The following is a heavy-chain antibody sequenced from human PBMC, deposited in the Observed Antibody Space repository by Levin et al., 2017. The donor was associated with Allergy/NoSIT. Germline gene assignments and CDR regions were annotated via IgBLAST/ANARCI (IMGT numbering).Heavy chain of an antibody. D-gene: IGHD6-6*01. Sequence: SCAASGFTFSNYWMSWVRQAPGKGLEWVANINQDGNQKYYVDYLRGRFTISRDNAKNSVYLQMNSLRAEDTGAYYCARIGYSSSSFDYWGRGTLVTVSS. CDR2: INQDGNQK. J-gene: IGHJ4*02. CDR3: ARIGYSSSSFDY. V-gene: IGHV3-7*01. CDR1: GFTFSNYW.